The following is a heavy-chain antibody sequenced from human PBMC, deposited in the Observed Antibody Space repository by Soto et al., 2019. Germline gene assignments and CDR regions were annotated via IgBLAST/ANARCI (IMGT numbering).Heavy chain of an antibody. CDR3: ARGPQSTGWRGKWFDP. CDR2: IVTYNGNT. V-gene: IGHV1-18*04. D-gene: IGHD6-19*01. J-gene: IGHJ5*02. CDR1: GYTFTNFG. Sequence: QVQLVQSGGELKKPGDSLKVSCKASGYTFTNFGVSWVRQAPGQGLEGMGWIVTYNGNTNSAQRFQGRLTMTTDTSTTTAYMELRSLTNDDTAVYYCARGPQSTGWRGKWFDPWGQGTLVTVSS.